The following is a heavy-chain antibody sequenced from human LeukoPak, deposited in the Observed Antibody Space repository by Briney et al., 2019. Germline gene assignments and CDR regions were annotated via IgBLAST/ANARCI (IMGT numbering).Heavy chain of an antibody. CDR2: IYYIGST. Sequence: SETLSLTCTVSGGSISSGDYYWSWIRQPPGKGLEWIGYIYYIGSTYYNPSLKSRVTISVDTSKNQFSLKLSSVTAADTAVYYCARPMAWYSSGWYNAFDIWGQGTMVTVSS. J-gene: IGHJ3*02. D-gene: IGHD6-19*01. V-gene: IGHV4-30-4*02. CDR3: ARPMAWYSSGWYNAFDI. CDR1: GGSISSGDYY.